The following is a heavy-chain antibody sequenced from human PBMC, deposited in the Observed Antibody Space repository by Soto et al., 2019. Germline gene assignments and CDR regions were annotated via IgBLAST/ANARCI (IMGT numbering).Heavy chain of an antibody. V-gene: IGHV4-59*01. CDR2: IYYSGST. CDR3: ARADVRPHYYYYGMDV. Sequence: QVQLQESGPGLVKPSETLSLTCTVSGGSISSYYWSWIRQPPGKGLEWIGYIYYSGSTNYNPSLKSRVTISVDTSKNQFSLKLSSVTAADTAVYYCARADVRPHYYYYGMDVRGQGTTVTVSS. D-gene: IGHD6-6*01. CDR1: GGSISSYY. J-gene: IGHJ6*02.